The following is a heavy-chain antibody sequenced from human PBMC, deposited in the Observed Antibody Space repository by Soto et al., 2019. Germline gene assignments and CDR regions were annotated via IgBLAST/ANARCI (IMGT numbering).Heavy chain of an antibody. CDR3: VREGSAWSRGY. CDR2: ISPTGDTI. J-gene: IGHJ4*02. D-gene: IGHD6-19*01. V-gene: IGHV3-11*01. CDR1: GGSIRSGGYY. Sequence: PLEPLSLTCTVSGGSIRSGGYYRSWIRQAPGKGLEWVSYISPTGDTIYYADSVKGRVTVSRDNAKNSLYLEMNSLRAGDTAVYYCVREGSAWSRGYWGQGTMVTVSS.